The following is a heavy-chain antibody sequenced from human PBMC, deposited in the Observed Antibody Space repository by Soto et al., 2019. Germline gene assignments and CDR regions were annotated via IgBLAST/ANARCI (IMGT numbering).Heavy chain of an antibody. CDR1: GFTFNNYA. Sequence: EVQLLESGGGLVQPGGSLRLSCAASGFTFNNYAMTWVRQAPVKGLEWISASSGGGDTTSYAESGKGRFTVSRDGAKNTMYLQMSSLRAEDTAINYCAKGRGGSGSLTPRVDVWGQGTLVIVSS. CDR3: AKGRGGSGSLTPRVDV. CDR2: SSGGGDTT. V-gene: IGHV3-23*01. J-gene: IGHJ4*02. D-gene: IGHD3-10*01.